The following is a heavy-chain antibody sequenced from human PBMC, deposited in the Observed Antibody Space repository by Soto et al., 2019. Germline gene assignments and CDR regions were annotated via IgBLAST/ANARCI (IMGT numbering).Heavy chain of an antibody. J-gene: IGHJ4*02. Sequence: GGSLRRSCAASGFTFSSYAMHWVRQAPGKGLEWVAVISYDGSNKYYADSVKGRFTISRDNSKNTLYLQMNSLRAEDTAVYYCASRDYWGQVTLVTVSS. CDR3: ASRDY. CDR1: GFTFSSYA. CDR2: ISYDGSNK. V-gene: IGHV3-30-3*01.